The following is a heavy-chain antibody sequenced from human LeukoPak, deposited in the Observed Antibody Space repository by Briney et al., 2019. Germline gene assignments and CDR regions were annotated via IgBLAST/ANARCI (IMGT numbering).Heavy chain of an antibody. Sequence: SETLSLTCTVSGGSISSSSYYWGWIRQPPGKGLEWIETINYSGDTYYNPSLKSRVTISVDSSTNQFSLKLSSVTAADTAVYYCVRLQAVTGNFDYWGQGALVTVSS. CDR3: VRLQAVTGNFDY. D-gene: IGHD1-20*01. CDR2: INYSGDT. J-gene: IGHJ4*02. V-gene: IGHV4-39*07. CDR1: GGSISSSSYY.